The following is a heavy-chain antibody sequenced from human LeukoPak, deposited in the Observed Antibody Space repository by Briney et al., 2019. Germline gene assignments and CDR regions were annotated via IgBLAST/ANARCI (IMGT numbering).Heavy chain of an antibody. CDR2: INHSGST. CDR1: GGSISGSNYF. D-gene: IGHD3-22*01. CDR3: ARGKGYYDSSGYYRPYYYYGMDV. Sequence: SETLSLTCTVSGGSISGSNYFWGWIRQPPGKGLEWIGEINHSGSTNYNPSLKSRVTISVDTSKNQFSLKLSSVTAADTAVYYCARGKGYYDSSGYYRPYYYYGMDVWGQGTTVTVSS. V-gene: IGHV4-39*07. J-gene: IGHJ6*02.